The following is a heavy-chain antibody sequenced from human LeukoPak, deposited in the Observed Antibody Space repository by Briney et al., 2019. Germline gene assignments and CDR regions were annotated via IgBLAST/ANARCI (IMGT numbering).Heavy chain of an antibody. CDR1: GGSISSYY. D-gene: IGHD5-24*01. Sequence: PSETLSLTCSVSGGSISSYYWSWIRQPPGKGLEWIGYIYGSGTTSYNPSLQSRLTISADTSKNQLSLKLTSVTAADTAVYYCARPHGGPYAFDIWGQGTMVTVS. J-gene: IGHJ3*02. CDR3: ARPHGGPYAFDI. V-gene: IGHV4-4*09. CDR2: IYGSGTT.